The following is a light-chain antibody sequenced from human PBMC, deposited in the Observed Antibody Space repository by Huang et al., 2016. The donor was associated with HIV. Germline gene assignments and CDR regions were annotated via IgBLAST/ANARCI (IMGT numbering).Light chain of an antibody. J-gene: IGKJ1*01. CDR1: QTVKTN. CDR3: QQYNNWPPWT. Sequence: EIVMTQFPDTLSVSPGERAILTCRANQTVKTNLAWYQQRPGQSPKLLIYGAFTRAAEFPARFSGSGSGTDFTLTIGSLQSEDFAVYYCQQYNNWPPWTFGQGTKVEIK. CDR2: GAF. V-gene: IGKV3-15*01.